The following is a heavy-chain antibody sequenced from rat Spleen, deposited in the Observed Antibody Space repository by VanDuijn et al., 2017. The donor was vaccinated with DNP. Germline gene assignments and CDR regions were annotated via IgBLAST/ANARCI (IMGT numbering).Heavy chain of an antibody. CDR2: LWSNGGT. J-gene: IGHJ2*01. CDR3: ASLNYGSYGY. D-gene: IGHD1-3*01. Sequence: QVQLKESGPGLVQPSQTLSLTCTVSGLSLTSNSVSWIRQPPGKGLVWMGGLWSNGGTDYNSAIKSRLSISRDTSKSQVFLKMNSLQTEDTAMYFCASLNYGSYGYWGQGVMVTVSS. V-gene: IGHV2-47*01. CDR1: GLSLTSNS.